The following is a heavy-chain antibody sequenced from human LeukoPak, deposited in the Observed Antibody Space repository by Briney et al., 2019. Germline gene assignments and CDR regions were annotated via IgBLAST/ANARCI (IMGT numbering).Heavy chain of an antibody. J-gene: IGHJ6*03. V-gene: IGHV1-8*01. D-gene: IGHD6-19*01. CDR3: ARDAVAGTSDYYYYYMDV. CDR1: GYTFTTYD. Sequence: ASVKVSCKASGYTFTTYDINWVRQATGQGLEWMGWMNPNSGNTGYAQKFQGRVTMTRNTSMSTAYMELSSLRSEDTAVYYCARDAVAGTSDYYYYYMDVWGKGTTVTVSS. CDR2: MNPNSGNT.